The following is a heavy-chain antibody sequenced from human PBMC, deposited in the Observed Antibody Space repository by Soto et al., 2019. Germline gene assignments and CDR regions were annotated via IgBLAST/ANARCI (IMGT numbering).Heavy chain of an antibody. J-gene: IGHJ4*02. D-gene: IGHD4-17*01. CDR3: AKNYQSDTHGGAVDY. Sequence: EVQLVESGGGLVQPGRSLRLSCAASGFTFDDYAMHWVRQAPGKGLEWVSGISWNSGSIGYADSVKGRFTISRDNAKNSLYLQMNSLRAEDTALYYCAKNYQSDTHGGAVDYWGQGTLVTVSS. V-gene: IGHV3-9*01. CDR2: ISWNSGSI. CDR1: GFTFDDYA.